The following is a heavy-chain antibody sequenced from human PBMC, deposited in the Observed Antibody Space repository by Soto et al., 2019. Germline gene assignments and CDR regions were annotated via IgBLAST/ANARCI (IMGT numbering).Heavy chain of an antibody. CDR3: AAGEASSRNLAPYYLDF. J-gene: IGHJ4*02. CDR1: GGSMRNYF. V-gene: IGHV4-59*01. D-gene: IGHD6-13*01. Sequence: SETLSLTCTVSGGSMRNYFWTWIRQPPGKGLEWIGYIHYSGTTSFFPSYNPSLRSRVTTSEDTSKNQFSLKLLSVTTADTAVYFCAAGEASSRNLAPYYLDFWGQGTLVTVSS. CDR2: IHYSGTT.